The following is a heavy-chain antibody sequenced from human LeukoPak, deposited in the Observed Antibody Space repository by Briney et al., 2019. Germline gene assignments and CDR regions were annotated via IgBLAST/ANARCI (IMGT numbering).Heavy chain of an antibody. V-gene: IGHV3-7*01. D-gene: IGHD2-21*02. Sequence: GGSLRLSCAASGFIFSSYWMSWARQAPGKGLEWVANIKPDGSEKYYVDSVKGRFTISRDNAKNSLYLQMNSLRAEDTAVYYCARDSVVTAPPLDYWGQGTLVTVSS. CDR2: IKPDGSEK. CDR1: GFIFSSYW. J-gene: IGHJ4*02. CDR3: ARDSVVTAPPLDY.